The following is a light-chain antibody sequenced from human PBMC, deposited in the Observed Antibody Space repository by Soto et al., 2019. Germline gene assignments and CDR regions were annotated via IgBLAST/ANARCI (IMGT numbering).Light chain of an antibody. Sequence: EIVMTQSPATLSVSPGDTATLSCRASQSVVSNLAWYQQKAGQAPRLLIYDVSTRATGVPVRFDGSGSGTEFTLTIRSLQSEDFAVYYCQQYNNWPPWITFGQGKRLEIK. CDR1: QSVVSN. CDR3: QQYNNWPPWIT. CDR2: DVS. V-gene: IGKV3-15*01. J-gene: IGKJ5*01.